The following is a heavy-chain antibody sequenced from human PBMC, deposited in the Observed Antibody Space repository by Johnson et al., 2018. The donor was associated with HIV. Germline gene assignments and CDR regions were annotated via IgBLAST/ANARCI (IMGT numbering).Heavy chain of an antibody. CDR2: ISWNSGSI. V-gene: IGHV3-9*01. D-gene: IGHD6-6*01. J-gene: IGHJ3*02. CDR3: AKVLATTEYSSSSWSDAFDI. Sequence: VQLVESGGGLVQPGGSLRLSCAASGFTVSNYAMHWVRQAPGKGLEWVSGISWNSGSIGYADSVKGRFTISRDNAKNSLYLQMNSLRAEDTALYYCAKVLATTEYSSSSWSDAFDIWGQGTMVTVSS. CDR1: GFTVSNYA.